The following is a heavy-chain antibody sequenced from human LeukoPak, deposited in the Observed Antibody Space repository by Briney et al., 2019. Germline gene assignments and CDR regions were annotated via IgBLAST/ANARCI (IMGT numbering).Heavy chain of an antibody. J-gene: IGHJ4*02. D-gene: IGHD6-19*01. Sequence: PSETLSLTCAVSGGSISSDGYSWSWIRQPPGKGLEWIGYIYPSGSTYYNPSLKSRVTISVDRSKNQFSLKLNSVTAADTAVYYCAGASVVAGSGLDYWGQGTLVTVSS. CDR2: IYPSGST. CDR3: AGASVVAGSGLDY. V-gene: IGHV4-30-2*01. CDR1: GGSISSDGYS.